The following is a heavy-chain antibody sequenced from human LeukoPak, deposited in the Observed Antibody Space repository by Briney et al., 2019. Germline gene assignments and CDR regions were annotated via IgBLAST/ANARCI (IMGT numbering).Heavy chain of an antibody. D-gene: IGHD3-3*01. Sequence: SEALSLTCAVYGGSFSGYYWSWIRQPPGLGLEWIGDISDSGNTNYNPSLKSRVTISLDTSKNQFSLKLSSVTAADTAVYYCARGRSGIDAFDIWGQGTMVTVSS. J-gene: IGHJ3*02. V-gene: IGHV4-34*01. CDR2: ISDSGNT. CDR1: GGSFSGYY. CDR3: ARGRSGIDAFDI.